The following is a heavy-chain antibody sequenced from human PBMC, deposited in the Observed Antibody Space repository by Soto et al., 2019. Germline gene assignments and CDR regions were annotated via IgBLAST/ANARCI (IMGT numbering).Heavy chain of an antibody. CDR1: GFTFGDYS. CDR3: AREQGAVTGVRGDVDY. Sequence: EVQLVESGGGLVEPGRSLRLSCTASGFTFGDYSMSYFRQAPGKGLEWVSFIRRTVSGATAEYAASVKGRFIISRDDSKSFVYLQMNSLKSEDTAVYYCAREQGAVTGVRGDVDYWGQGTLVTVSS. CDR2: IRRTVSGATA. V-gene: IGHV3-49*03. J-gene: IGHJ4*02. D-gene: IGHD3-10*01.